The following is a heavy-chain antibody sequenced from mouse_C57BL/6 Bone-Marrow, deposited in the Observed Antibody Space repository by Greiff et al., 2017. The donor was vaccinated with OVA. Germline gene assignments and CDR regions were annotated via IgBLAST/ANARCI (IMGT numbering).Heavy chain of an antibody. V-gene: IGHV5-16*01. CDR3: ARDSQRGYYYAMDY. Sequence: EVQVVESEGGLVQPGSSMNLSCTASGFTFSDYYMAWVRQVPEKGLEWVANINYDGSSPYYLASLKSPFIISRDNAKNILYLQMSSLKSEDTATYYCARDSQRGYYYAMDYWGQGTSVTVSS. CDR1: GFTFSDYY. J-gene: IGHJ4*01. CDR2: INYDGSSP.